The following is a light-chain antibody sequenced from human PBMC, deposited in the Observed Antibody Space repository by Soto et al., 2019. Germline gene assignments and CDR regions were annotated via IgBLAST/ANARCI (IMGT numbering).Light chain of an antibody. Sequence: DMEMTQSPSSLSAFVGDRVTITCRASQSISNYLNWYQHKPGKVPKLLIYAASSLQSGVPTRSSGSGSGTDFTLTINSLQPEDFATYYCQQSYGTPLTFGGGTKIEIK. CDR3: QQSYGTPLT. CDR2: AAS. V-gene: IGKV1-39*01. CDR1: QSISNY. J-gene: IGKJ4*01.